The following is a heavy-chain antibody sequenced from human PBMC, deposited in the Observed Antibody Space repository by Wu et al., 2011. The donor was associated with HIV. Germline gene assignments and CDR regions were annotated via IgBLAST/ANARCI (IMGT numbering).Heavy chain of an antibody. CDR3: AREWGDNGMDV. V-gene: IGHV1-2*02. D-gene: IGHD3-16*01. J-gene: IGHJ6*02. Sequence: QVQLVQSGAEVKKPGASVKVSCTASGYIFTDYYIHWVRQAPGQGLEWMGWINPNTGGTNYAQKFQGRVTMTRDTSISTAYMELRLRSDDTAVYYCAREWGDNGMDVWGQGTTVTGLL. CDR1: GYIFTDYY. CDR2: INPNTGGT.